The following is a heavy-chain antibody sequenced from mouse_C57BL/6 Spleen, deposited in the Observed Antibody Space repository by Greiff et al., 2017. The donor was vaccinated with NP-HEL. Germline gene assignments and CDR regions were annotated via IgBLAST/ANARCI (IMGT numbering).Heavy chain of an antibody. Sequence: VQLQQSGAELVRPGTSVKVSCKASGYAFTNYLIEWVKQRPGQGLEWIGVINPGSGGTNYNEKFKGKATLTADKSSSTAYMQLSSLTSEDSAVYFCARRIYYGNYRAMDYWGQGTSVTVSS. J-gene: IGHJ4*01. CDR2: INPGSGGT. D-gene: IGHD2-1*01. CDR3: ARRIYYGNYRAMDY. CDR1: GYAFTNYL. V-gene: IGHV1-54*01.